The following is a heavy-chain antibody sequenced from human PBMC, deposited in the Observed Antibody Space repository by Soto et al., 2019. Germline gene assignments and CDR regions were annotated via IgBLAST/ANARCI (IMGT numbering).Heavy chain of an antibody. CDR3: ARQGPPVTDTYYFEH. CDR2: IYGGTT. V-gene: IGHV4-39*01. CDR1: GASIRSYDYY. Sequence: SETLSLTCTVSGASIRSYDYYWGWIRQPPGKGLEWIGSIYGGTTYYNPSLKGRVTISVDTSRNQVSLKLTSVAATDTAVYYCARQGPPVTDTYYFEHWGQGTPVTVSS. J-gene: IGHJ4*02. D-gene: IGHD2-21*02.